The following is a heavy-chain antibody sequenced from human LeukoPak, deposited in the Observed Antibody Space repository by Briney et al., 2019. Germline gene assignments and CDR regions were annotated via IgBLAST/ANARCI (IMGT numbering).Heavy chain of an antibody. CDR1: GYTLTELS. CDR2: LDPEDGET. CDR3: ATDKYVGNDYGGNLAY. V-gene: IGHV1-24*01. Sequence: ASVKVSCKVSGYTLTELSMHWVRQAPGKGLEWMGGLDPEDGETIYAQKFQGRVTMTEDTSTDTAYMELSSLRSEDTAVYYCATDKYVGNDYGGNLAYWGQGTLVTVSS. J-gene: IGHJ4*02. D-gene: IGHD4-23*01.